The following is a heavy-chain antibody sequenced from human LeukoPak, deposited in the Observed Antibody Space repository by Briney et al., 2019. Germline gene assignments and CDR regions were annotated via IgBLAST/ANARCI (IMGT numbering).Heavy chain of an antibody. V-gene: IGHV1-18*01. CDR1: GYTFTSYG. CDR3: ARVDVLRFLEWSYEVP. D-gene: IGHD3-3*01. CDR2: ISAYNGNT. J-gene: IGHJ5*02. Sequence: ASVKVSCKASGYTFTSYGISWVRQAPGQGLEWMGWISAYNGNTNYAQNLQGRVTMTTDTSTSTAYMELRSLRSDATAVYYCARVDVLRFLEWSYEVPWGQGTLVTVSS.